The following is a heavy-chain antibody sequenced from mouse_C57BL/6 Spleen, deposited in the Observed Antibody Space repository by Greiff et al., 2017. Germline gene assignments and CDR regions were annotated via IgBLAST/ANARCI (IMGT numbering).Heavy chain of an antibody. CDR1: GYTFTSYW. J-gene: IGHJ2*01. CDR3: ARGEWEAQARGY. V-gene: IGHV1-7*01. Sequence: VQLQQSGAELAKPGASVKLSCKASGYTFTSYWMHWVKQRPGQGLEWIGYINPSSGYTKYKQKFKDKATLTADKSSSTAYMQLSSLTYEDSAGYYCARGEWEAQARGYWGQGTTLTVSS. D-gene: IGHD3-2*02. CDR2: INPSSGYT.